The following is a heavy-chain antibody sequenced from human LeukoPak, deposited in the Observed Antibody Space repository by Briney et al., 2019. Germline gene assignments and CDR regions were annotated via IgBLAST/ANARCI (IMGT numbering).Heavy chain of an antibody. J-gene: IGHJ5*02. CDR3: ARHEYSGSYYGLSWFDP. CDR1: GGSISSSGYY. V-gene: IGHV4-39*01. Sequence: SETLSLTCTVSGGSISSSGYYWGWIRQPPGKGLEWIASIYYSGSTHYNPSLKSRVTISVDTSKNQLSLKLSSLTAADTAVYYCARHEYSGSYYGLSWFDPWGQGTQVTVSS. D-gene: IGHD1-26*01. CDR2: IYYSGST.